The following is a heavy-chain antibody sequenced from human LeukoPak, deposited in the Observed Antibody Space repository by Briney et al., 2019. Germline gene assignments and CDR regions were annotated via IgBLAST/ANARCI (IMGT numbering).Heavy chain of an antibody. V-gene: IGHV3-30*04. CDR2: ISYDGSNK. CDR3: ARKGGSYFDY. D-gene: IGHD1-26*01. Sequence: GGSLRLSCAASGSTFSSYEMHWVRQAPGKGLEWVAVISYDGSNKYYADSVKGRFTISGDNSKNTLYLQMNSLRPEDTALYYCARKGGSYFDYWGQGTLVTVSS. CDR1: GSTFSSYE. J-gene: IGHJ4*02.